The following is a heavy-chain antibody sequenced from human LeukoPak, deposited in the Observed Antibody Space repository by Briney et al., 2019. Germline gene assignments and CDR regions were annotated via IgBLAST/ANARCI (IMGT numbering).Heavy chain of an antibody. CDR1: GGSFSAYY. J-gene: IGHJ4*02. CDR2: IDHSGST. D-gene: IGHD3-10*01. V-gene: IGHV4-34*01. Sequence: PSETLSLTCAVYGGSFSAYYWTWIRQPPGKGLEWIGEIDHSGSTNYNPSLKSRVTISVDTSKNQFSLKLSSVTAADTAVYYCARRYGSGSSGTFDYWGQGTLVTVSS. CDR3: ARRYGSGSSGTFDY.